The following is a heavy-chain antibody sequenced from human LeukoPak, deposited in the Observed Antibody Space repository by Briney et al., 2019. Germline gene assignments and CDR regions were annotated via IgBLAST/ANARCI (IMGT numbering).Heavy chain of an antibody. CDR1: GFTFSSYS. Sequence: GGSLRLSCAASGFTFSSYSMNWVRQAPGKGLEWVSYISSSSGTIYYADSVKGRFTISRDNAKNSLYLQMNSLRDDDTAVYYCARGAPVYFYYFDYWGQGTLVTVSS. J-gene: IGHJ4*02. V-gene: IGHV3-48*02. CDR2: ISSSSGTI. D-gene: IGHD2/OR15-2a*01. CDR3: ARGAPVYFYYFDY.